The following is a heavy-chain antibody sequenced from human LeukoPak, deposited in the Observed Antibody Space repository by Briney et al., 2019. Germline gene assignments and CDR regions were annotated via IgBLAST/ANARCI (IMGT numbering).Heavy chain of an antibody. V-gene: IGHV6-1*01. Sequence: SQTLSLTRAISGDSVSSNSAAWGWIRQSPLRGLEWLGRTYYRSGWYNDYALSVESRITINPDTSKNQVSLQLTSVTPEDTAVYYCSRELAWGPADYWGQGTLVTVSS. D-gene: IGHD7-27*01. CDR3: SRELAWGPADY. CDR1: GDSVSSNSAA. J-gene: IGHJ4*02. CDR2: TYYRSGWYN.